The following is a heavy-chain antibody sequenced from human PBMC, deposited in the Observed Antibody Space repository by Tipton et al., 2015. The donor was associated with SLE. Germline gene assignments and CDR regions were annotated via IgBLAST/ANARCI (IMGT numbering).Heavy chain of an antibody. J-gene: IGHJ6*03. CDR2: IYTSGST. CDR1: GGSISSGSYY. Sequence: TLSLTCTVSGGSISSGSYYWSWIRQPAGKGLEWIGRIYTSGSTNYNPSLKSRVTISVDTPKNQFSLKLSSVTAADTAVYYCARIKVPYSSSSMNYYYYYMDVWGKGTTVTVSS. CDR3: ARIKVPYSSSSMNYYYYYMDV. V-gene: IGHV4-61*02. D-gene: IGHD6-6*01.